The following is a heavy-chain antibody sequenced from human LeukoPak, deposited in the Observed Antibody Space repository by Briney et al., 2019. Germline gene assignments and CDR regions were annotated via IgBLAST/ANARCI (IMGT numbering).Heavy chain of an antibody. CDR1: GGSISSTSYN. J-gene: IGHJ4*02. D-gene: IGHD6-13*01. CDR3: ARQGLQQLLPGSNF. Sequence: PSETLSLTCTVSGGSISSTSYNWGWIRQAPGKGLEWLASIYYSGATYYNPSLKSRLTVSGDTSNNRFSLELTSVTAADTAVYYCARQGLQQLLPGSNFWGQGTLVTVSS. CDR2: IYYSGAT. V-gene: IGHV4-39*01.